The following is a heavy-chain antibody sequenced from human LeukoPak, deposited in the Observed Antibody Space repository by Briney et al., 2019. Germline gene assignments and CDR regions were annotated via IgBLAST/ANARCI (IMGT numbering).Heavy chain of an antibody. CDR2: IYPADSDA. CDR1: GYSFTSYW. CDR3: ARLPSYYHGVDV. J-gene: IGHJ6*02. V-gene: IGHV5-51*01. Sequence: KPGESLKISCKGSGYSFTSYWISWVRQMPGKGLEWMGMIYPADSDARYSPSFQGQVTISVDSSSNTAFLQWGRLRASDTAIYYCARLPSYYHGVDVWGQGTTVTVSS.